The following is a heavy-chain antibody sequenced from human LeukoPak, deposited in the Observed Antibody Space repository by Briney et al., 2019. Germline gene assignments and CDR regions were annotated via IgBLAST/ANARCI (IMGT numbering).Heavy chain of an antibody. CDR3: ARENDRYGRIDY. V-gene: IGHV4-59*01. D-gene: IGHD5-18*01. Sequence: SETLSLTCTVSGGSISSYYWSWVRRPPGKGLEWIGYVSYSGSTDYNPSLKSRVIISIDTSKNQFSLRLRSVTAADTAVYYCARENDRYGRIDYWGQGTHVTVSS. CDR2: VSYSGST. J-gene: IGHJ4*02. CDR1: GGSISSYY.